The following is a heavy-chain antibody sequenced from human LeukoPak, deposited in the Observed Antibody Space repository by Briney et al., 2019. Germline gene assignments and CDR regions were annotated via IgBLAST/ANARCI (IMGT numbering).Heavy chain of an antibody. Sequence: SETLSLTCTVSGGSISSSRYYWGWIRQPPGKGLEWIANIFYTGSAYYSPSLKSRVTISVDTSKDQFSLDLNSVTAADTAVYYCARGYSYGYGFDPWGQGTLVTVS. CDR3: ARGYSYGYGFDP. J-gene: IGHJ5*02. CDR2: IFYTGSA. CDR1: GGSISSSRYY. D-gene: IGHD5-18*01. V-gene: IGHV4-39*07.